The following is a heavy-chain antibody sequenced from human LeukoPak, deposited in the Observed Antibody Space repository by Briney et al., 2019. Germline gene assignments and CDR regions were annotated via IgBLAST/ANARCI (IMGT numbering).Heavy chain of an antibody. V-gene: IGHV1-46*01. J-gene: IGHJ6*03. Sequence: ASVKVSCKASGYTFTSYYMHWVRQAPGQGLEWMGIINPSGGSTSYAQKFQGRVTMTRDMSTSTVYMELSSLRSEDTAVYYCASTGDVDTAMATGYYYYYMDVWGKGTTVTVSS. CDR1: GYTFTSYY. CDR2: INPSGGST. CDR3: ASTGDVDTAMATGYYYYYMDV. D-gene: IGHD5-18*01.